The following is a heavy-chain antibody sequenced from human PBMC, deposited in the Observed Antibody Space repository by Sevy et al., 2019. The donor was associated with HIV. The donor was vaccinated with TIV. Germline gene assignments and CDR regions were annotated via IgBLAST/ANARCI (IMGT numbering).Heavy chain of an antibody. CDR1: GFTFSSFS. CDR2: ISSSGSSI. CDR3: ARASSPYCGGDCFYAFNI. Sequence: GGSLRLSCAASGFTFSSFSMNWVRQAPGKTLEWISYISSSGSSIYYADSVKGRFSISRDNAKRSLYLQMNSLRDEDTAVYYCARASSPYCGGDCFYAFNIWGQGTMVTVSS. J-gene: IGHJ3*02. V-gene: IGHV3-48*02. D-gene: IGHD2-21*02.